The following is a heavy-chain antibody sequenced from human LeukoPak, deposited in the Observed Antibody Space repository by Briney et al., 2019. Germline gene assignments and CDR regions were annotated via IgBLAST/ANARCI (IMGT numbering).Heavy chain of an antibody. Sequence: TTSETLSLTCTVSGGSISSSSYSWGWIRQPPGKGLEWIGSIYYSGSTYYNPSLKSRVTISVDTSKNQFSLKLSSVTAADTAVYYCATSASSGYYDYWGQGTLVTVSS. D-gene: IGHD3-22*01. V-gene: IGHV4-39*01. CDR3: ATSASSGYYDY. J-gene: IGHJ4*02. CDR1: GGSISSSSYS. CDR2: IYYSGST.